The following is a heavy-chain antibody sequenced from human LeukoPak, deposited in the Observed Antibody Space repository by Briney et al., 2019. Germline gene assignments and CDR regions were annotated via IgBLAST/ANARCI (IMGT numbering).Heavy chain of an antibody. CDR3: ARGVRITIFGVANAPDAFDI. CDR2: ISSSSSYI. J-gene: IGHJ3*02. D-gene: IGHD3-3*01. Sequence: GGSLRLSCAASGFTFSSYSMNWVRQAPGKGLEWVSSISSSSSYIYYADSVKGRFTISRDNAKNSLYLQMNSLRAEDTAVYYCARGVRITIFGVANAPDAFDIWGQGTMVTVSS. V-gene: IGHV3-21*01. CDR1: GFTFSSYS.